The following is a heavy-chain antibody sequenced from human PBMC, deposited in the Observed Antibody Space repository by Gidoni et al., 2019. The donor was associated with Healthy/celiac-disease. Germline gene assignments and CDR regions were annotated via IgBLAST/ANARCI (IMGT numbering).Heavy chain of an antibody. CDR2: IIPILGIA. J-gene: IGHJ4*02. CDR1: GGTFSSYT. CDR3: ARASEIGGSWYRGGLFDY. V-gene: IGHV1-69*02. D-gene: IGHD6-13*01. Sequence: QVQLVQSGAAVKKPGSSVKVSYTASGGTFSSYTISWVRQAPGQGLEWMGRIIPILGIANYAQKFQGRVTITADKSTSTAYMELSSLRSEDTAVYYCARASEIGGSWYRGGLFDYWGQGTLVTVSS.